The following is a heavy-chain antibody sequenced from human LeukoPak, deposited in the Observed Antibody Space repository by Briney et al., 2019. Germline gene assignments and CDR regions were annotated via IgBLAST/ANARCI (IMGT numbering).Heavy chain of an antibody. V-gene: IGHV4-38-2*02. Sequence: SETLSLTCTVSGYSISNGYYWGWIRQPPGTGLEWIGSIYPSGSTFYNPSLKSRVTISVDTSKNQFSLRLSSVTAADTAVYYCARDRYYYDSSGYYLFDYWGQGTLVTVSS. CDR1: GYSISNGYY. D-gene: IGHD3-22*01. CDR2: IYPSGST. CDR3: ARDRYYYDSSGYYLFDY. J-gene: IGHJ4*02.